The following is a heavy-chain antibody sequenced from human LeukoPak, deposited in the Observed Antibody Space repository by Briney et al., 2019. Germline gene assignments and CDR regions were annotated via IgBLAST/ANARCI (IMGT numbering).Heavy chain of an antibody. D-gene: IGHD6-19*01. J-gene: IGHJ4*02. V-gene: IGHV4-59*08. CDR1: GGSISSYY. Sequence: PSETLSITCTVSGGSISSYYWSWIRQPPGKGLEWIGYIYYSGSTNYNPSLKSRVTISVDTSKNQFSLKLSSVTAADTAVYYCARVARIAVAGTSYYWGQGTLVTVSS. CDR2: IYYSGST. CDR3: ARVARIAVAGTSYY.